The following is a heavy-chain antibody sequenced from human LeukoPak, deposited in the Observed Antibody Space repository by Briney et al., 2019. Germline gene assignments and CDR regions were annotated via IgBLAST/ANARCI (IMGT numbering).Heavy chain of an antibody. CDR2: INSDGSSI. CDR3: VRSGIVTGHFAY. V-gene: IGHV3-74*03. D-gene: IGHD3-9*01. J-gene: IGHJ4*02. CDR1: GFTFSSYW. Sequence: PGGSLRLSCAASGFTFSSYWMHWVRQVPGKGLVWVSRINSDGSSITYADSVKGRFTISRDNAKSSLYLQMNSLRAEDTAVYYCVRSGIVTGHFAYWGQGTLVTVSS.